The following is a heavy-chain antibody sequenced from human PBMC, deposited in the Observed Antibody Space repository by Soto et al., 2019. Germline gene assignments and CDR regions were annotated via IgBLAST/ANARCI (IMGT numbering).Heavy chain of an antibody. V-gene: IGHV1-69*13. D-gene: IGHD6-13*01. CDR3: ARDRAHSSSWYDH. J-gene: IGHJ5*02. Sequence: SVKVSCKASGGTFSSYAISWVRQAPGQGLEWMGGIIPIFGTANYAQKFQGRVTITADESTSTAYMELSSLRSEDTAVYYCARDRAHSSSWYDHWGQGTQVTVSS. CDR2: IIPIFGTA. CDR1: GGTFSSYA.